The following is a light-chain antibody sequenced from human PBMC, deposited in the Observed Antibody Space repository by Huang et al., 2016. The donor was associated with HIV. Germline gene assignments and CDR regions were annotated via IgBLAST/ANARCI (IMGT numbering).Light chain of an antibody. Sequence: EIVLTQSPGTLSLSPGERATLSCRASQSLTSTYLAWYQQQPGQAPRLLIYAASRRSTGIPDRFSGTGSGTDFTLTISRLEPDDFAVYYCQQYGSSPLTFGGGTKVEIK. CDR1: QSLTSTY. V-gene: IGKV3-20*01. CDR2: AAS. CDR3: QQYGSSPLT. J-gene: IGKJ4*01.